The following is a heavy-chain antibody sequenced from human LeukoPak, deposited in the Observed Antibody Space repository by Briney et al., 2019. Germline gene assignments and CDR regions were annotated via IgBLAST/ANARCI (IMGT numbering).Heavy chain of an antibody. J-gene: IGHJ4*02. CDR3: ARAEKCTNGVCGLTGIDY. Sequence: AASVKVSCKASAYTFTGYYLHWVRQAPGQGLEWMGRINPNSGGTNYAQRFQGRVTMTRDTSISTAYMELSGLRSDDTAVYYCARAEKCTNGVCGLTGIDYWGQGTLVTVSS. CDR2: INPNSGGT. D-gene: IGHD2-8*01. V-gene: IGHV1-2*06. CDR1: AYTFTGYY.